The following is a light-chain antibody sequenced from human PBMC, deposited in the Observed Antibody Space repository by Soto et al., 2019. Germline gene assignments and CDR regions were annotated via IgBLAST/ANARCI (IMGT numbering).Light chain of an antibody. J-gene: IGKJ4*01. V-gene: IGKV3-20*01. CDR1: QSVSSSN. CDR2: DAS. Sequence: DIVLTQSPGTLSLSPGERATLSCRASQSVSSSNLAWYQQKPGQAPRLLIYDASSRATGIPDRFSGSGSGTDLTLTISRLEPEDFAVYYCQQYGSSPVTFGGGTKVDIK. CDR3: QQYGSSPVT.